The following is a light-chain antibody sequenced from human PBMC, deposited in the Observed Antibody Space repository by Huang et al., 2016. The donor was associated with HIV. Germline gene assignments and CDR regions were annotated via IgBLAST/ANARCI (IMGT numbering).Light chain of an antibody. CDR3: QQYGDSPRT. J-gene: IGKJ2*01. Sequence: EIVLTQSPGTLSLSPGERATLSCRASQNIRNNYLAWYQQKPGQAPRLLIFGAFNRASGTPDMFSGSEYGTDFTLAIGGLEPEDFATYYCQQYGDSPRTFGQGTKLEIK. CDR2: GAF. V-gene: IGKV3-20*01. CDR1: QNIRNNY.